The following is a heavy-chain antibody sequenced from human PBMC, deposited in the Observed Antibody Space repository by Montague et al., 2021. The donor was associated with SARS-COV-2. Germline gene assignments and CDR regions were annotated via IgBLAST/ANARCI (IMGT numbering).Heavy chain of an antibody. CDR1: GASISGYF. V-gene: IGHV4-4*07. Sequence: SETLSLTCTVSGASISGYFWSWIRQPAGKGLEWIGRIYTSGTTNYNPSLRSRVTISVDTSKNQFSLKLSSVTAADTAVYYCARTGLGAYDILTGYTVNAFDIWGQGTMVTVSS. D-gene: IGHD3-9*01. CDR3: ARTGLGAYDILTGYTVNAFDI. CDR2: IYTSGTT. J-gene: IGHJ3*02.